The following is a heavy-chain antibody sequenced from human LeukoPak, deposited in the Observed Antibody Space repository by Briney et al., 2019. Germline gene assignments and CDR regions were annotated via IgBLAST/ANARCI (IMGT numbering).Heavy chain of an antibody. V-gene: IGHV1-69*01. CDR2: IIPIFGTA. D-gene: IGHD1-26*01. CDR3: ARGSSGSYSPWDAFDI. CDR1: GGTFSSYA. J-gene: IGHJ3*02. Sequence: SVKVSCKASGGTFSSYAISWVRQAPGQGLEWMGGIIPIFGTANYAQKFQGRVTITADESTSTAYMELRSLRSDDTAVYYCARGSSGSYSPWDAFDIWGQGTMVTVSS.